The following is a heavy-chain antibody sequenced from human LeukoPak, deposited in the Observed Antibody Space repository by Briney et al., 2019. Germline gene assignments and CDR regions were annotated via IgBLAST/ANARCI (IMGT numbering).Heavy chain of an antibody. CDR1: GYSFTSYW. CDR3: ARSLYSSYYYYGMDV. CDR2: IYPGGSDT. J-gene: IGHJ6*02. D-gene: IGHD4-11*01. Sequence: GESLKISCKGSGYSFTSYWIGWVRQMPGKGLEWMGIIYPGGSDTRYSPSFQGQVTISADKSISTAYLQWSSLKASDTAMYYCARSLYSSYYYYGMDVWGQGTTVTVSS. V-gene: IGHV5-51*01.